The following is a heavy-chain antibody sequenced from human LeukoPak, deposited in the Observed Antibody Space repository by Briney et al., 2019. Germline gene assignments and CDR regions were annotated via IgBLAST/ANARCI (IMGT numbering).Heavy chain of an antibody. Sequence: HPGGSLRLSCAASGFTFSSYAMSWVRQAPGKGLEWVSAISGSGGSTYYADSVKGRFTISRDNSKNTLYLQMNSLRAEDTAVYYCAITYSSSWSNAEYFQHWGQGTLVTVSS. D-gene: IGHD6-13*01. CDR1: GFTFSSYA. V-gene: IGHV3-23*01. CDR3: AITYSSSWSNAEYFQH. J-gene: IGHJ1*01. CDR2: ISGSGGST.